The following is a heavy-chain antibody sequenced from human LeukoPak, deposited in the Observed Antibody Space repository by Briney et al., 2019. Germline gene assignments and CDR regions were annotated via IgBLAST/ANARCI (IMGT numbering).Heavy chain of an antibody. V-gene: IGHV3-53*01. CDR1: GFTVSSNY. CDR3: ARAPGYYDSSGSG. D-gene: IGHD3-22*01. J-gene: IGHJ4*02. Sequence: QTGVSLRLSCAASGFTVSSNYMSWVRQAPGKGLEWVSIIYSGGTTYYADSVKGRFTISRDNSKNTLYLQMNSLRAEDTAVYYCARAPGYYDSSGSGWGQGTLVTVSS. CDR2: IYSGGTT.